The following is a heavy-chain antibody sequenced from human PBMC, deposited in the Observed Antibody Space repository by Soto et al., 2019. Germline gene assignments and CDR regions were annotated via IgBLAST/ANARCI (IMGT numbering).Heavy chain of an antibody. V-gene: IGHV4-61*01. CDR1: GGSVSSGRYY. Sequence: SETLSLTCTVSGGSVSSGRYYWSWIRQPPGKGLEWIGYIYYSGSTNYNPSLKSRVTISVDTSKNQFSLKLSSVTAADTAVYYCARDYDFWSGYYTGSAFDIWGQGTMVTVSS. CDR3: ARDYDFWSGYYTGSAFDI. J-gene: IGHJ3*02. D-gene: IGHD3-3*01. CDR2: IYYSGST.